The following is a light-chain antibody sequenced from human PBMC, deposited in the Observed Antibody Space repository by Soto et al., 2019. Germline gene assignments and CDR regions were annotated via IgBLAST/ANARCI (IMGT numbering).Light chain of an antibody. J-gene: IGLJ2*01. V-gene: IGLV1-40*01. Sequence: QPVLTQPPSVSGAPGQRVTISCTGSSSNIGSGYDVHWYQQLPGTAPKLLIYGNNNRPSGVPDRFSGSKSGTSASLAITGLQPEDEADYYCSSYTTSTTQVFGGGTKVTVL. CDR2: GNN. CDR3: SSYTTSTTQV. CDR1: SSNIGSGYD.